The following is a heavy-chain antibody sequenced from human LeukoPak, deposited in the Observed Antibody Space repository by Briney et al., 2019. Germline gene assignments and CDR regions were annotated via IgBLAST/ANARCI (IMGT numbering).Heavy chain of an antibody. CDR2: ISGYDGAA. CDR3: AKPKFAVAGSNFFEH. Sequence: GGSLRLSCTASGFTFSAYAMTWVRHAPGKGLEWVSTISGYDGAAYYADSVKGRVTISRDNSKNTLILQVNLLRAEDTAVYYCAKPKFAVAGSNFFEHWGQGTLVTVSS. CDR1: GFTFSAYA. D-gene: IGHD6-19*01. J-gene: IGHJ4*02. V-gene: IGHV3-23*01.